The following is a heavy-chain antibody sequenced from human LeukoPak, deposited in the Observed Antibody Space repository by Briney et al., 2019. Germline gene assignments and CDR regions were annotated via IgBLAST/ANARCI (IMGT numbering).Heavy chain of an antibody. D-gene: IGHD3-22*01. V-gene: IGHV1-2*02. CDR1: GYTVTGYY. CDR3: ARDGLYYYDSGGPDY. J-gene: IGHJ4*02. CDR2: INPNSGGT. Sequence: ASVEVSSKASGYTVTGYYMHWVRQAPGQGLEWRGWINPNSGGTNYAQKFQGRVTMTRDTSISTAYMELSRLRSDDTAVYYCARDGLYYYDSGGPDYWGQGTLVTVSS.